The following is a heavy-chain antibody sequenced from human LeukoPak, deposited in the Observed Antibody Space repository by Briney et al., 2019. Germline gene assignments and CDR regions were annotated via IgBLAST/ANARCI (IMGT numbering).Heavy chain of an antibody. CDR1: GFNFSSYG. Sequence: GGPLRLSCAASGFNFSSYGMHWVRQAPRKGREGVAGISYDGSNKYYADSVKGRFTISRDNSKNTLYLQMNSLRAEDTAVYCCAKDRIAVASRGYFDYWGQGTLVTVSS. V-gene: IGHV3-30*18. D-gene: IGHD6-19*01. CDR3: AKDRIAVASRGYFDY. CDR2: ISYDGSNK. J-gene: IGHJ4*02.